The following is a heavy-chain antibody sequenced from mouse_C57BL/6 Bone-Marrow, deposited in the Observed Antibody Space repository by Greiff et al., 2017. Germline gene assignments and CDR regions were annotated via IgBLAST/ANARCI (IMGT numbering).Heavy chain of an antibody. Sequence: VKLQESGPGILQPSQTLSLTCSFSGFSLSTFGMGVGWIRQPSGKGLEWLAHIWWDDDKYYNPALKSRLTISKDTSKNQVFLKIANVDTADTATYYCARIAYDCLAWFAYWGQGTLVTVSA. CDR2: IWWDDDK. CDR1: GFSLSTFGMG. D-gene: IGHD2-4*01. J-gene: IGHJ3*01. CDR3: ARIAYDCLAWFAY. V-gene: IGHV8-8*01.